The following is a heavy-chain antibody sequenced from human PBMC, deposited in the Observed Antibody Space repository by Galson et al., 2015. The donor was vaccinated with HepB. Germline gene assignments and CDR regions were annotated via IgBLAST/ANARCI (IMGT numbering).Heavy chain of an antibody. D-gene: IGHD3-22*01. Sequence: SLRLSCAASGFTFSGSATHWVRQASGKGLEWVGRIRSKANSYATAYAASVKGRFTISRDDSKNTAYLQMNSLKTEDTAVYYCVPSRGMSRDSSGLDYWGQGTLVTVSS. CDR1: GFTFSGSA. V-gene: IGHV3-73*01. CDR2: IRSKANSYAT. CDR3: VPSRGMSRDSSGLDY. J-gene: IGHJ4*02.